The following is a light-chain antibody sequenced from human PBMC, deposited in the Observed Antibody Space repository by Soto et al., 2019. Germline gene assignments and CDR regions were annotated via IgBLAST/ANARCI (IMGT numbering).Light chain of an antibody. V-gene: IGKV3-15*01. CDR1: QSVSSN. CDR3: QQYNNWPPRP. CDR2: GAS. J-gene: IGKJ1*01. Sequence: ELLMPQSPAPLSVSPGERDPLSCRASQSVSSNLAWYQQKPGQAPPLLIYGASTRATGVPPTFSGSGSGTEFTLTISSLQSEDFAVYYCQQYNNWPPRPFGQGTKVDI.